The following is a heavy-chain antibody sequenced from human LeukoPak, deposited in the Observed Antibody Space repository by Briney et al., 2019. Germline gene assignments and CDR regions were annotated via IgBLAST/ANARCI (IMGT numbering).Heavy chain of an antibody. CDR3: ATQTITLVVVISPFDY. Sequence: SCKVSEYTLTELSMHWVRQAPGKGLEWVALIQDDGAKTNYADSVRGRFTISRDNSRSTVYLQMNSLKPDDTAVYYCATQTITLVVVISPFDYWGQGALVTVSS. CDR2: IQDDGAKT. J-gene: IGHJ4*02. D-gene: IGHD3-22*01. CDR1: EYTLTELS. V-gene: IGHV3-30*02.